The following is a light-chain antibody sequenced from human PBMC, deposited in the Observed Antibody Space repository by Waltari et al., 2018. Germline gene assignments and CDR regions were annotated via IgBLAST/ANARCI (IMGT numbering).Light chain of an antibody. CDR1: QSIFYNSNNKNY. J-gene: IGKJ5*01. V-gene: IGKV4-1*01. CDR2: WAS. Sequence: DIVMTQSPDSLAVSLGERATINCKSSQSIFYNSNNKNYLAWYQQKPGQPPKLLIYWASTRESWGPDRFSGSGSGTDFTLTISSLQAEDVAVYCCQQYYSIPITFGQGTRLEIK. CDR3: QQYYSIPIT.